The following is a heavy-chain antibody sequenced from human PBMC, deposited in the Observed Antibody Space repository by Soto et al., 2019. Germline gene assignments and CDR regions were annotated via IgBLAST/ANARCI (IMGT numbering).Heavy chain of an antibody. CDR3: ARGQEGVVATH. CDR2: VKDGGHT. CDR1: GGSLRGYY. J-gene: IGHJ4*02. Sequence: QVQLQQWGAGLLKPSETLSLNCAVTGGSLRGYYWSWIRQPPGKGLEWIGEVKDGGHTNYSPSLTGRVTISSDTSNTQFSLRLNSVTAADTGVDYCARGQEGVVATHWDQGSLVTVSS. V-gene: IGHV4-34*01. D-gene: IGHD5-12*01.